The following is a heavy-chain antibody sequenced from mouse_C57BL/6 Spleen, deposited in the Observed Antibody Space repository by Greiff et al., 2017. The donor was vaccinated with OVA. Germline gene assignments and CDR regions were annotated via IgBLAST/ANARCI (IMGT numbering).Heavy chain of an antibody. CDR1: GYSITSGYY. CDR2: ISYDGSN. D-gene: IGHD2-2*01. CDR3: AREDYYGYAY. Sequence: EVKLMESGPGLVKPSLSLSLTCSVTGYSITSGYYWNWIRQFPGNKLEWMGYISYDGSNNYNPSLKNRISITRDTSKNQFFLKLNSVTTEDTATYYCAREDYYGYAYWGQGTTLTVSS. V-gene: IGHV3-6*01. J-gene: IGHJ2*01.